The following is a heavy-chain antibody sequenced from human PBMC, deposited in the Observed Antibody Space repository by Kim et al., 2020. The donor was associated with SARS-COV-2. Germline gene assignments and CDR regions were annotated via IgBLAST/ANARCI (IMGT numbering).Heavy chain of an antibody. Sequence: GGSLRLSCAASGFTFDDYAMHWVRQAPGKGLEWVSLISWDGGSTYYADSVKGRFTISRDNSKNSLYLQMNSLRAEDTALYYCAKDRDSSWYYFDYWGQGTLVTVSS. V-gene: IGHV3-43D*03. CDR1: GFTFDDYA. J-gene: IGHJ4*02. CDR3: AKDRDSSWYYFDY. CDR2: ISWDGGST. D-gene: IGHD6-13*01.